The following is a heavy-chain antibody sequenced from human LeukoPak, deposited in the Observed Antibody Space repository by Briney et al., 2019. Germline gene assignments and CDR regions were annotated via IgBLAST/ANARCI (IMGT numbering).Heavy chain of an antibody. CDR1: GGTFSSYA. Sequence: ASVKVSCKASGGTFSSYAISWVRQAPGQGLEWMGRIIPILGIANYAQKFQGRVTITTDESTSTAYMELSSLRSEDTAVYYCARDLHPYSSSHNAIDYWGQGTLVTVSS. J-gene: IGHJ4*02. CDR2: IIPILGIA. D-gene: IGHD6-13*01. CDR3: ARDLHPYSSSHNAIDY. V-gene: IGHV1-69*04.